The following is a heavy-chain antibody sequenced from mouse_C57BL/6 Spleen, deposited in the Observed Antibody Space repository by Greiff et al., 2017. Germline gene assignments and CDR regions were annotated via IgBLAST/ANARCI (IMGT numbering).Heavy chain of an antibody. Sequence: EVMLVESGGGLVKPGGSLKLSCAASGFTFSSYAMSWVRQTPEKRLEWVATICDGGSSTYYPANVTGRFTISRDNAKKKLYLQMSHLKSEDTAMYDSARDRGDDCYYNFGDWGQGTTLTVAS. CDR2: ICDGGSST. V-gene: IGHV5-4*01. J-gene: IGHJ2*01. CDR1: GFTFSSYA. CDR3: ARDRGDDCYYNFGD. D-gene: IGHD2-3*01.